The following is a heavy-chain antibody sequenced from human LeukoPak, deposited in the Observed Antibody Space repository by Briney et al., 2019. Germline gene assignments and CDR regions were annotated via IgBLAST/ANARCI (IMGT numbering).Heavy chain of an antibody. CDR3: ARAPREFVDY. Sequence: GGSLRLSCAAFGFTFSSYALNWVRQAPGKGLEWLSYIGIGDGTIYYADSVKGRFTISRDNAKNSLYLQMNSLRAEDTAVYYCARAPREFVDYWGQGTLVSVSS. D-gene: IGHD3-10*01. CDR1: GFTFSSYA. J-gene: IGHJ4*02. CDR2: IGIGDGTI. V-gene: IGHV3-48*03.